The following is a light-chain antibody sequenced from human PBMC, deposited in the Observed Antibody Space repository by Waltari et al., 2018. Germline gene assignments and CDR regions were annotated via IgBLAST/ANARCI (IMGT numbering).Light chain of an antibody. Sequence: IQITQSPSSLSVSVGDRVTISCQASQNIRTFLNWYHQKPGKPPNLLIFETSNMHSGVPSRFSGSGSGTQFIFTISSLQPEDVGTYYCQQFENLPYSFGQGTKLEIK. CDR3: QQFENLPYS. V-gene: IGKV1-33*01. CDR2: ETS. J-gene: IGKJ2*01. CDR1: QNIRTF.